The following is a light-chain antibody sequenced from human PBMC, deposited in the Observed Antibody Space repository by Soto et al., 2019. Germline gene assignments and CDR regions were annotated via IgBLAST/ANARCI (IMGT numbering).Light chain of an antibody. Sequence: EIVLTQSPGTLPLSPGERATLSCRASQSVASNYLAWYQQKPGQAPRLLIYAASGRATGIPDRFSGSGSGTDFTRTISRLEPEDFAVYYCQQYGSAPWTFGQGTKVDIK. CDR1: QSVASNY. V-gene: IGKV3-20*01. CDR2: AAS. J-gene: IGKJ1*01. CDR3: QQYGSAPWT.